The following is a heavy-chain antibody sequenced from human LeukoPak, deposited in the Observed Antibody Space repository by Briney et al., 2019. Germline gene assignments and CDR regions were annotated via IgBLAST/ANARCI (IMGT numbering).Heavy chain of an antibody. V-gene: IGHV1-46*01. D-gene: IGHD3-22*01. CDR2: INPSGGST. CDR3: ARGSMIVVVITNLFDY. CDR1: GYTFTSYY. Sequence: ASVKVSCKASGYTFTSYYMHWARRAPGQGLEWMGIINPSGGSTSYAQKFQGRVTMTRDTSTSTVYMELSSLRSEGTAVYYCARGSMIVVVITNLFDYWGQGTLVTVSS. J-gene: IGHJ4*02.